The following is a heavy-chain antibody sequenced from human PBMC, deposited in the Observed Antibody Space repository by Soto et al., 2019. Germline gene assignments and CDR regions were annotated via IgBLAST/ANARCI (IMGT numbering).Heavy chain of an antibody. Sequence: GGSLRLSCAASGFTFSSYAMHWVRQAPGKGLEWVAVISYDGSNKYYADSVKGRFTISRDSSKNTLYLQMNSLRAEDTAVYDCARESYGITGTTCYYYYGMDVWGQGTTVTVS. V-gene: IGHV3-30*04. CDR3: ARESYGITGTTCYYYYGMDV. D-gene: IGHD1-20*01. CDR2: ISYDGSNK. J-gene: IGHJ6*02. CDR1: GFTFSSYA.